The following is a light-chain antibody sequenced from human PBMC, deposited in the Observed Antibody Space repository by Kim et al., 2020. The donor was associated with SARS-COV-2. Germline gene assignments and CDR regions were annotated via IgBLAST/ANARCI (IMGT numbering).Light chain of an antibody. J-gene: IGKJ1*01. V-gene: IGKV1-5*01. CDR1: QSINIW. CDR2: DAS. Sequence: GDRVTITCRASQSINIWLAWYQQKPGKAPNLLIYDASILESGVPSRFSGSGYGTQFTLTISSLQPDDFATYYCQEYKSDSWTFGQGTKVDIK. CDR3: QEYKSDSWT.